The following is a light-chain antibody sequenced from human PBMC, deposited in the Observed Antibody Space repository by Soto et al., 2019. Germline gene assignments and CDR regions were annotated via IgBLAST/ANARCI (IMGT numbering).Light chain of an antibody. CDR3: QQYNNWPPWT. Sequence: EVVMTQSPAPLSVSPGEGATLSCRASQNVNSNLAWYQQSPGQAPRLLIYGASTRATGIPARFSGSGSGTEFTLTISSLQSEDFAIYYCQQYNNWPPWTFGQGSKVEIK. CDR1: QNVNSN. V-gene: IGKV3-15*01. CDR2: GAS. J-gene: IGKJ1*01.